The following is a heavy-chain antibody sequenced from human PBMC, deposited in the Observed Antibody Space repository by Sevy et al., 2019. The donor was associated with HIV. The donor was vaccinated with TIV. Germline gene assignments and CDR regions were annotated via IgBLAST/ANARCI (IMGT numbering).Heavy chain of an antibody. J-gene: IGHJ3*02. Sequence: GGSLRLSCAASGFTFSIIYMNWVRQSPGKGLEWVGRMKSKSGGGTTDYAAPVKDRFTMSRDDSKNTLYLQMKSLEADDTAVYYCTTVRFPHWGSEAFDIWGQGTMVTVSS. CDR2: MKSKSGGGTT. V-gene: IGHV3-15*01. CDR1: GFTFSIIY. D-gene: IGHD3-16*01. CDR3: TTVRFPHWGSEAFDI.